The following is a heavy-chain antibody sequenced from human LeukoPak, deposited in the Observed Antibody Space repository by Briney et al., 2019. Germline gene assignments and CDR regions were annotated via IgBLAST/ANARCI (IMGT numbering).Heavy chain of an antibody. CDR3: ARGVYWSLDY. V-gene: IGHV3-23*01. CDR1: GFIFNTNG. CDR2: IAGGDEST. D-gene: IGHD1-1*01. Sequence: GGSLRLSCAISGFIFNTNGMNWVRQSPGKGLEWLATIAGGDESTYYADSVKGRFAISRDNSKNTVFLHMNSLRVEDTAVYYCARGVYWSLDYWGQGNPVTV. J-gene: IGHJ4*02.